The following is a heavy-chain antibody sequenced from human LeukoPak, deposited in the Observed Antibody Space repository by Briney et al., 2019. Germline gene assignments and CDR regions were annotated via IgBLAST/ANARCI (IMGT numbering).Heavy chain of an antibody. D-gene: IGHD5-24*01. CDR3: AKSGYNRFDY. CDR1: EFIFSSYE. J-gene: IGHJ4*02. V-gene: IGHV3-48*03. CDR2: ISSSGRTI. Sequence: GGSLRLSCVASEFIFSSYEMNWVRQAPGKGLEWLSYISSSGRTIYYADSVKGRFTISRDNSKNTLILQMNSLRAEDTAVYYCAKSGYNRFDYWGQGILVTVSS.